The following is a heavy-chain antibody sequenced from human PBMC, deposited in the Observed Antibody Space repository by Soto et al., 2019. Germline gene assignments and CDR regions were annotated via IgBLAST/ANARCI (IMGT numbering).Heavy chain of an antibody. D-gene: IGHD5-18*01. Sequence: QVQLQQWGAGLLKPSETLSLTCAVYGGSFSGFYWSWIRQPPGKGLEWIGESNHVGSTNYNPSLRRRVAVAVGPAKAQGSGRLTAVAAADAAVCYWGRVLGAGVTTDWGQGSLVIVSS. CDR2: SNHVGST. CDR3: GRVLGAGVTTD. CDR1: GGSFSGFY. J-gene: IGHJ4*02. V-gene: IGHV4-34*01.